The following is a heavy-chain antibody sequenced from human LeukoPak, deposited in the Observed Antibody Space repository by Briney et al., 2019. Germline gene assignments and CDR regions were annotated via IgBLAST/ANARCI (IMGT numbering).Heavy chain of an antibody. CDR1: GDTFTSDY. V-gene: IGHV1-46*01. J-gene: IGHJ5*02. D-gene: IGHD4-17*01. CDR2: INPSGGST. Sequence: ASVKVSCEASGDTFTSDYMHWVRQATGQGREWIGIINPSGGSTSYAQKFQGRVTMTRDTSTSTVYMELSSLRSEDTAVYYCARGRATVTTSPWGQGTLVTVSS. CDR3: ARGRATVTTSP.